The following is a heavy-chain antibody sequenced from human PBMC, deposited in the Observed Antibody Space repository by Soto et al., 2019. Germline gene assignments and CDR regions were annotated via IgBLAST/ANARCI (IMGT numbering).Heavy chain of an antibody. CDR2: IIRILGIA. V-gene: IGHV1-69*08. CDR3: PREGARRKDCSSTSCHIGHYYMDV. D-gene: IGHD2-2*02. J-gene: IGHJ6*03. CDR1: GGTFSSYT. Sequence: QVQLVQSGAEVKKPGSSVKVSCKASGGTFSSYTISWVRQAPGQGLEWMGRIIRILGIANYAQKFQGRVTITADKSTSTAYMDLSTLRSEDTAVYYCPREGARRKDCSSTSCHIGHYYMDVWGKGTTVTVSS.